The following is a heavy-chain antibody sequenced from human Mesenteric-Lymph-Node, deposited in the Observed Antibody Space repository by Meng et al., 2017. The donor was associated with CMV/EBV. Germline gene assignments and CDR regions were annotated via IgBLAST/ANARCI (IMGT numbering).Heavy chain of an antibody. CDR3: ARHSTYINYASY. D-gene: IGHD4-11*01. V-gene: IGHV5-51*01. CDR2: IYPGDSDA. Sequence: KVSCKGSGYNFISYWIGWVRQMPGKGLEWMGIIYPGDSDASYSPSFQGQVTISADKSISTAYLQWSSLKASDTAMYYCARHSTYINYASYWGQGTLVTVSS. J-gene: IGHJ4*02. CDR1: GYNFISYW.